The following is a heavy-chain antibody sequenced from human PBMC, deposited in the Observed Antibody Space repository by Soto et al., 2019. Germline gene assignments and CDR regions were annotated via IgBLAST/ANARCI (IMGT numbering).Heavy chain of an antibody. D-gene: IGHD3-10*01. CDR1: GGSISSSSYY. CDR3: ARGFGDLFYLGEQGYLDH. Sequence: SETLSLTCTVSGGSISSSSYYWGWIRQPPGKGLEWIGSIYYSGSTYYNPSFKSRLTISVDTSKNQFSLKLTSVTATDAAVYYCARGFGDLFYLGEQGYLDHWGQGTLVTVSS. V-gene: IGHV4-39*01. J-gene: IGHJ4*02. CDR2: IYYSGST.